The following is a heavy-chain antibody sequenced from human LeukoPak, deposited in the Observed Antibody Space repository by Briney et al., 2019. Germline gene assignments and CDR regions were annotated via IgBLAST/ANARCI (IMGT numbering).Heavy chain of an antibody. J-gene: IGHJ4*02. CDR1: GGSISSYY. CDR2: IYYSGST. Sequence: SETLSLTCTVSGGSISSYYWSWIRQPPGKGLKCIGCIYYSGSTNYNPSLKSRVTISVDTSKNQFSLKLSSVTAADTAVYYCARRTYFYDSSGYYFDYWGQGTLVTVSS. V-gene: IGHV4-59*01. D-gene: IGHD3-22*01. CDR3: ARRTYFYDSSGYYFDY.